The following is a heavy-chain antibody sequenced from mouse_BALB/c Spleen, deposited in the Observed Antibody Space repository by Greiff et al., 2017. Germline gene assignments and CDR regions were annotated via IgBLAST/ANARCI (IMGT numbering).Heavy chain of an antibody. Sequence: EVQLQQSGAELVKPGASVKLSCTASGFNIKDTYMHWVKQRPEQGLEWIGRIDPANGNTKYDPKFQGKATITADTSSNTAYLQLSSLTSEDTAVYYCAPYGNYEGYHFDYWGQGTTLTVSS. CDR2: IDPANGNT. V-gene: IGHV14-3*02. D-gene: IGHD2-1*01. J-gene: IGHJ2*01. CDR3: APYGNYEGYHFDY. CDR1: GFNIKDTY.